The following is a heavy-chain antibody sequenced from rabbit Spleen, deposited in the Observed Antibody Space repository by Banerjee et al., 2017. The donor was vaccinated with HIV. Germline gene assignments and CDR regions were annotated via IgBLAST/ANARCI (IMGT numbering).Heavy chain of an antibody. Sequence: QEQLVESGGDLVQPEGSLTLTCTASGFSFSSSYYMCWVRQAPGKGLEWIACINGGSSGSTYYASWAKGRFTSSKTSSTTVTLQMTSLTAADTATYFCARDTSSSFSSYGMDLWGQAPWSPS. CDR1: GFSFSSSYY. CDR3: ARDTSSSFSSYGMDL. D-gene: IGHD1-1*01. J-gene: IGHJ6*01. V-gene: IGHV1S45*01. CDR2: INGGSSGST.